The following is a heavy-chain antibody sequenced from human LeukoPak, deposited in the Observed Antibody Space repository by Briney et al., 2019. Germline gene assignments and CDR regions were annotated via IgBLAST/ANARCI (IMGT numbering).Heavy chain of an antibody. CDR1: GVSFSGYY. D-gene: IGHD6-13*01. V-gene: IGHV4-34*01. CDR3: ARAGYSSSFFDY. CDR2: INHSGST. J-gene: IGHJ4*02. Sequence: SETLSLTCAVYGVSFSGYYWSSIRQPPGKGLEWIGEINHSGSTNYNPSPKSRVTISVDTSKNQFSLKLSSVTAADTAVYYCARAGYSSSFFDYWGQGTLVTVSS.